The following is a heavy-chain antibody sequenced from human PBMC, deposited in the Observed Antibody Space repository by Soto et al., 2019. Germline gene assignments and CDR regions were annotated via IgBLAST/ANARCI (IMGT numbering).Heavy chain of an antibody. CDR1: AGFISSDGSY. CDR3: ARVRPYYDFWSGYSAVFDY. J-gene: IGHJ4*02. D-gene: IGHD3-3*01. CDR2: INHSGST. V-gene: IGHV4-34*01. Sequence: LETLSLTCTVAAGFISSDGSYWSWKRQHLSKGLEWIGEINHSGSTNYNPSLKSRVTISVDTSKNQFSLKLSSVTAADTAVYYCARVRPYYDFWSGYSAVFDYWGQGTMVPGSS.